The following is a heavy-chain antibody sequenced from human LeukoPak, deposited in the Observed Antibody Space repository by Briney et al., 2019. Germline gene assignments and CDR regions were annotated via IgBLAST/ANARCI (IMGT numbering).Heavy chain of an antibody. D-gene: IGHD3-10*01. CDR1: GFSVGTKY. Sequence: PGGSLRLSREASGFSVGTKYMNWVRQAPGKGLEWVSILYSGVDTYYADSVKGRFTISRDNSKNTLFLQMNSLRADDTAVYYCARVGDHYHWYFDLWGRGTRVSV. J-gene: IGHJ2*01. V-gene: IGHV3-53*01. CDR2: LYSGVDT. CDR3: ARVGDHYHWYFDL.